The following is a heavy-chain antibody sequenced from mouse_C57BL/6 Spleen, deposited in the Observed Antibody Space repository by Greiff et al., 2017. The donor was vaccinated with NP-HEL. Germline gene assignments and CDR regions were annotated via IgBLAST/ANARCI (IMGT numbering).Heavy chain of an antibody. D-gene: IGHD2-3*01. J-gene: IGHJ4*01. CDR2: ISYDGSN. V-gene: IGHV3-6*01. Sequence: EVKVEESGPGLVKPSQSLSLTCSVTGYSITSGYYWNWIRQFPGNKLEWMGYISYDGSNNYNPSLKNRISITRDTSKNQFFLKLNSVTTEDTATYYCARASGYYVYAMDYWGQGTSVTVSS. CDR1: GYSITSGYY. CDR3: ARASGYYVYAMDY.